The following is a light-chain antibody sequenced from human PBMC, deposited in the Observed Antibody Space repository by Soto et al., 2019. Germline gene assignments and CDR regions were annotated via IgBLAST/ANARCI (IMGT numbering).Light chain of an antibody. J-gene: IGKJ2*01. CDR1: QDISSY. Sequence: DIQMTQSPSSVSASVGDRITITCRASQDISSYLNWYQQKPGKAPKLLIYAASSLQSGVPSRFSGSGSGTDFTLTISSLQPEDFATYYCQQSYSTPSTFGQGTKVDIK. CDR2: AAS. V-gene: IGKV1-39*01. CDR3: QQSYSTPST.